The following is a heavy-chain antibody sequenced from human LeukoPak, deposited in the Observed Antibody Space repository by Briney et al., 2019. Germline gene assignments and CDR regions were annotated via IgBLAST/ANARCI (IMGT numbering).Heavy chain of an antibody. CDR2: INHSGST. J-gene: IGHJ4*02. Sequence: PSETLSLTCAVYGGSFSGYYWSWIRQPPGKGLEWVGEINHSGSTNYNPSLKSRVTISVDTSKNQFSLELSSVTAADTAVYYCARMYYDFWSGYPNIFDYWGQGTLVTVSS. CDR3: ARMYYDFWSGYPNIFDY. V-gene: IGHV4-34*01. CDR1: GGSFSGYY. D-gene: IGHD3-3*01.